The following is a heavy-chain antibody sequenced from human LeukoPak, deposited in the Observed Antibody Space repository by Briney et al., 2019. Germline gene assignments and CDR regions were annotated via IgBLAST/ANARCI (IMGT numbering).Heavy chain of an antibody. V-gene: IGHV4-38-2*02. J-gene: IGHJ4*02. CDR1: GYSISSGCY. Sequence: SETLSLTCTVSGYSISSGCYWGWIRQPPGKGLEYIGSIYQSGNTYYTPSLKSRVTISVDTSKNQFSLKLSSVTAADTAVYYCARDSRVTGTTSWGQGTLVTVSS. D-gene: IGHD1-20*01. CDR2: IYQSGNT. CDR3: ARDSRVTGTTS.